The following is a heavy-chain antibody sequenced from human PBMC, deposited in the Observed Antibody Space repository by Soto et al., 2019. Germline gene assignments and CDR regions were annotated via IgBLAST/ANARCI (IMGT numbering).Heavy chain of an antibody. J-gene: IGHJ6*03. CDR3: ANTIADYDFWSGPDTVYYMDV. D-gene: IGHD3-3*01. CDR1: GYTFTSYA. V-gene: IGHV1-3*01. Sequence: ASVKVSCKASGYTFTSYAMHWVRQAPGQRLEWMGWINAGNGNTKYLQKFQGRVTITRDTSASTAYMELSSLRSEDTAVYYCANTIADYDFWSGPDTVYYMDVWGKGTTVTVSS. CDR2: INAGNGNT.